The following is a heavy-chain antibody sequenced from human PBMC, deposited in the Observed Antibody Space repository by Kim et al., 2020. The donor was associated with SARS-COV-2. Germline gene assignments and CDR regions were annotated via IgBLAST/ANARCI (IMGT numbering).Heavy chain of an antibody. V-gene: IGHV3-43*02. CDR2: ISPNSGAK. D-gene: IGHD6-19*01. CDR1: GFTFDHSA. J-gene: IGHJ4*02. CDR3: VRGSGWLPSY. Sequence: GGSLRLSCAGSGFTFDHSAMHWFRQVPGKGLEWVSLISPNSGAKYYADSLEGRFTISIDNSKNSLYLQMNSLRTEDTALYYCVRGSGWLPSYWGQGTLVTVSS.